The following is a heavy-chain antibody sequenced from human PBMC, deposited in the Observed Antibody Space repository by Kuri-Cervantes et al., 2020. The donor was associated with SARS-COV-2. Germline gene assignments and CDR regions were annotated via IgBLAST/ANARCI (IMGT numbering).Heavy chain of an antibody. CDR2: ISSRSSYI. CDR1: GFTFSSYS. CDR3: ARVESSVHYGHDH. V-gene: IGHV3-21*01. D-gene: IGHD3-22*01. J-gene: IGHJ4*02. Sequence: ETLSLTCAASGFTFSSYSMNWVRQAPGKGLEWVSSISSRSSYIYYADSVKGRFTISRDNAKNSLYLQMNSLRAEDTAVYYCARVESSVHYGHDHWGQGTLVTVSS.